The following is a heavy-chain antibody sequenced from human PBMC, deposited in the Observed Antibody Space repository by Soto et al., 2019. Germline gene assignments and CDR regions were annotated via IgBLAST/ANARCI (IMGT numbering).Heavy chain of an antibody. Sequence: SETLSLTCTVSGGSISSGDDYWSWIRQPPGKGLEWIGYIHYSGSTYYNPSLKSRLTLSVHTSKKHFSLDLGSVTAADTAVYYCARGRLDVVVATATPWFDPWGQGTLVTVSS. CDR2: IHYSGST. J-gene: IGHJ5*02. D-gene: IGHD2-15*01. CDR1: GGSISSGDDY. CDR3: ARGRLDVVVATATPWFDP. V-gene: IGHV4-30-4*01.